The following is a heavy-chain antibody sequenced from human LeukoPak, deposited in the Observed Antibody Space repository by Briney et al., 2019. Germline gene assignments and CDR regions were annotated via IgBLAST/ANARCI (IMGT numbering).Heavy chain of an antibody. D-gene: IGHD2-2*01. V-gene: IGHV1-2*02. CDR2: INPNSADT. J-gene: IGHJ5*02. CDR1: GYTFTAYY. CDR3: ARSGGRSSTYQLRNWFDP. Sequence: GASVKVSCKASGYTFTAYYMHWVRQAPGQGLEWMGWINPNSADTKYGQNFQGRVTMTRDTSISTAYMELSRLRSDDTAVYYCARSGGRSSTYQLRNWFDPWGQGTLVTVSS.